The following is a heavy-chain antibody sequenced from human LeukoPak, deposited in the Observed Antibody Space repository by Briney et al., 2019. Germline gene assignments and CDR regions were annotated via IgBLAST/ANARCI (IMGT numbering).Heavy chain of an antibody. J-gene: IGHJ4*02. CDR3: ASLYSGSYDAGSDY. CDR2: INHSGST. V-gene: IGHV4-39*07. CDR1: GGSISSGGYY. Sequence: SQTLSLTCTVSGGSISSGGYYWRWIRQPPGKGLEWIGEINHSGSTNYNPSLKSRVTISVDTSKNQFSLKLSSVTAADTAVYYCASLYSGSYDAGSDYWGQGTLVTVSS. D-gene: IGHD1-26*01.